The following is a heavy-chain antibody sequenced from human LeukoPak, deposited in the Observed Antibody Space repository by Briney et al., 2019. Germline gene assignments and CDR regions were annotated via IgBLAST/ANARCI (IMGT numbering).Heavy chain of an antibody. CDR2: IKNDGSEK. Sequence: GGSLRLSCAASGFTFSSYWMSWVRRAAGKGLEWVANIKNDGSEKYYADSVRGRFSFSRDNAKNSLNLQMNSLRDEDTAVYYCARLGIVATGAFDLWGRGTMVTVSS. CDR1: GFTFSSYW. CDR3: ARLGIVATGAFDL. J-gene: IGHJ3*01. D-gene: IGHD5-12*01. V-gene: IGHV3-7*04.